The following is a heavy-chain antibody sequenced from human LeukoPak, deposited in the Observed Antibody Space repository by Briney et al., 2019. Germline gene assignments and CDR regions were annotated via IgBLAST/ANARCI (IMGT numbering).Heavy chain of an antibody. D-gene: IGHD3-16*01. CDR2: IKHDESEK. J-gene: IGHJ4*02. CDR3: ARLGEKADFDY. V-gene: IGHV3-7*01. Sequence: GGSLRLSCAASGFTFNTHCMSWVRQAPGKGLEWVASIKHDESEKFFVDSVKGRFTISRDNAKNSLYLQINSLRAEDTAVYYCARLGEKADFDYWGQGTLVTVSS. CDR1: GFTFNTHC.